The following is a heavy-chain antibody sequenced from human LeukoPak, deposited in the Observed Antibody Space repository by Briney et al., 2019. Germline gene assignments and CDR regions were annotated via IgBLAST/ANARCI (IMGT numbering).Heavy chain of an antibody. J-gene: IGHJ5*02. Sequence: GASVKVSCKASGYTFTSYDINWVRQATGQGLEWMGWMNPNSGNTGYAQKFQGRVTMTRNTSISTAYMELSSLRSEDTAVYYCARRKTYYDILTGHNDNWFDPWGRGTLVTVSS. V-gene: IGHV1-8*01. CDR1: GYTFTSYD. CDR2: MNPNSGNT. D-gene: IGHD3-9*01. CDR3: ARRKTYYDILTGHNDNWFDP.